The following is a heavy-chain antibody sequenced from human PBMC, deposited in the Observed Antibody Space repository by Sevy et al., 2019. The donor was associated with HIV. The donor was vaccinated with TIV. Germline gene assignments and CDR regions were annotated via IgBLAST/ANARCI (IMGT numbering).Heavy chain of an antibody. CDR1: GFTVSSNY. CDR3: ARAPHRRTAYYDSSGYSLPDAFDI. Sequence: GGSLRLSCAASGFTVSSNYMSWVRQAPGKGLEWVSVIYSGGSTYYADSVKGRFTISRDNSKNTLYLQMNSLRAEDTAWYYCARAPHRRTAYYDSSGYSLPDAFDIWGQGTMVTVSS. CDR2: IYSGGST. D-gene: IGHD3-22*01. J-gene: IGHJ3*02. V-gene: IGHV3-53*01.